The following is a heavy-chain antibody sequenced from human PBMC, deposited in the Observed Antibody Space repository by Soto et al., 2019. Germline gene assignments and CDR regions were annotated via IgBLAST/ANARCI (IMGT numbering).Heavy chain of an antibody. CDR1: GFTFSSYG. Sequence: QVQLVESGGGVVQPGRSLRLSCAASGFTFSSYGMHWVRQAPGKGLEWVAVISYDGSNKYYADSVKGRFTISRDNSKNALYLQMNSLRAEDTAVYYCANAPRGAWGQGTLVTVSS. D-gene: IGHD3-10*01. CDR2: ISYDGSNK. CDR3: ANAPRGA. J-gene: IGHJ5*02. V-gene: IGHV3-30*18.